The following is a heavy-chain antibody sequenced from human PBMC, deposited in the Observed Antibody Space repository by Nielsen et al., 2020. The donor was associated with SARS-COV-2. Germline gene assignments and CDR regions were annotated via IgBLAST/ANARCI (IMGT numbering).Heavy chain of an antibody. V-gene: IGHV3-11*01. CDR2: ISSSGSTI. Sequence: RQAPGKGLEWVSYISSSGSTIYYADSVKGRFTISRDNAKNSLYLQMNSLRAEDTAVYYCARDLVYYGMDVWGQGTTVTVSS. D-gene: IGHD2-15*01. J-gene: IGHJ6*02. CDR3: ARDLVYYGMDV.